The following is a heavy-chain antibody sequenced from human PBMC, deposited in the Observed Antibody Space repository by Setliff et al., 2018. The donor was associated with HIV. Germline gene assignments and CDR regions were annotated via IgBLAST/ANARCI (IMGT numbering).Heavy chain of an antibody. CDR2: ICHRGGT. D-gene: IGHD1-26*01. J-gene: IGHJ4*02. V-gene: IGHV4-38-2*01. CDR3: ARRGSYYGDFDY. CDR1: GDSISSGSY. Sequence: SETLSLTCVVSGDSISSGSYWGWIRQPPGKGLEWIGSICHRGGTYYNPSLKSRVTMSVDTSKNQFSLKLSSVTAADTAVYYCARRGSYYGDFDYWGQGTLVTVSS.